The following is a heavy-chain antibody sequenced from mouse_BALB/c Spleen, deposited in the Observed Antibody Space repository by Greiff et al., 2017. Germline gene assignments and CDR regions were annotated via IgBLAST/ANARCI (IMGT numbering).Heavy chain of an antibody. Sequence: QVQLKESGAELVRPGTSVKISCKASGYAFTNYWLGWVKQRPGHGLEWIGDIYPGSGNTYYNEKFKGKATLTADKSSSTAYMQLSSLTSEDSAVYFCARIYYGNRYYFDYWGQGTTLTVSS. CDR1: GYAFTNYW. CDR3: ARIYYGNRYYFDY. J-gene: IGHJ2*01. CDR2: IYPGSGNT. D-gene: IGHD2-1*01. V-gene: IGHV1-63*01.